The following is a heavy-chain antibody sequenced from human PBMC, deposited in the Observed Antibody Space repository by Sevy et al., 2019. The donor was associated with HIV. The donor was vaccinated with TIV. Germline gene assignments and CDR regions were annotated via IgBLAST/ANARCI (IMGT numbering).Heavy chain of an antibody. J-gene: IGHJ6*02. V-gene: IGHV1-69*13. CDR1: GGTFSNYA. CDR2: FIPMFDTA. D-gene: IGHD3-22*01. Sequence: SVKVSCKASGGTFSNYAISWVRQAPGQGLEWMGGFIPMFDTANSAQKFQGRVTLTADGSTSTAYMELSSLRSEDTAVYYCASSYYESSGYSPLYYYGMDVWGQGTTVTVPS. CDR3: ASSYYESSGYSPLYYYGMDV.